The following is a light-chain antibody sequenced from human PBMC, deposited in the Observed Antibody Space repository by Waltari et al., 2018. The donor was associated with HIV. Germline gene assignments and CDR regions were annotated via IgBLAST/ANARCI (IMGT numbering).Light chain of an antibody. CDR1: ALTKRY. CDR3: YSRDSSCNAWV. J-gene: IGLJ3*02. CDR2: EDS. Sequence: SYELTQPPSVSVSPGQTARITCSGDALTKRYAYLYQQKSGQAPVLVIYEDSKRPSGIPERFSAYSSGTMATLTISGAQVEDEADYYCYSRDSSCNAWVFGRKTKLTVL. V-gene: IGLV3-10*01.